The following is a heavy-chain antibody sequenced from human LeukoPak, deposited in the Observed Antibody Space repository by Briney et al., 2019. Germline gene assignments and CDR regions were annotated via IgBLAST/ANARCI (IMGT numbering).Heavy chain of an antibody. D-gene: IGHD6-6*01. CDR2: IRYDGSNK. CDR1: GFTFSSYG. Sequence: GGSLRLSCAASGFTFSSYGMHWVRQAPGKGLEWVAFIRYDGSNKYYADSVKGRFTISRDNSKNTLYLRMNSLRAEDTAVYYCAKDLLAARPSVQYFDYWGQGTLVTVSS. CDR3: AKDLLAARPSVQYFDY. V-gene: IGHV3-30*02. J-gene: IGHJ4*02.